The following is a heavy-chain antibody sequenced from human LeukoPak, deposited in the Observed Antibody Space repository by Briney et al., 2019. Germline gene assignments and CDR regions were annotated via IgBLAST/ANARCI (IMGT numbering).Heavy chain of an antibody. J-gene: IGHJ4*02. CDR3: ARPSYYYDSSGYLAH. CDR2: INHSGST. V-gene: IGHV4-34*01. D-gene: IGHD3-22*01. Sequence: SETLSLTCAVYGGSFSGYYWSWIRQPPGKGLEWLGEINHSGSTNYNPSLKSRVTISVDTSKNQFSLKLSSVTAADTAVYYCARPSYYYDSSGYLAHWGQGTLVTVSS. CDR1: GGSFSGYY.